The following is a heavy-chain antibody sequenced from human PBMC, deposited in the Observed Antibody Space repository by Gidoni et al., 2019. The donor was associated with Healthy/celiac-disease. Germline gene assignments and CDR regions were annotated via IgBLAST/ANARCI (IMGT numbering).Heavy chain of an antibody. CDR2: IYYSGST. CDR1: GGSISSGGYY. J-gene: IGHJ5*02. CDR3: AREERFQAYWFDP. V-gene: IGHV4-31*03. D-gene: IGHD1-1*01. Sequence: QVQLQESGPGLVKPSQTLSLTCTVSGGSISSGGYYWSWIRQHPGKGLEWLGYIYYSGSTYYNPSLKSRVTISVDTSKNQFSLKLSSVTAADTAVYYCAREERFQAYWFDPWGQGTLVTVSS.